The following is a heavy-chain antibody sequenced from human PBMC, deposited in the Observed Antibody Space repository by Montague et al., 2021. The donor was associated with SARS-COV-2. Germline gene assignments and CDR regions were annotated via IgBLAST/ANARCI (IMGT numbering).Heavy chain of an antibody. Sequence: SETLSLTCAVSGYSISSSNWWGWIRQAPGRGLEWIGYIYHTGSTYYNPSLKSRVTMSVDKSNNLFSLELSFVTAVDTAVYYCAKSADHNYFLDSWGQGTPVTVSS. V-gene: IGHV4-28*01. CDR2: IYHTGST. CDR3: AKSADHNYFLDS. J-gene: IGHJ4*02. CDR1: GYSISSSNW. D-gene: IGHD5-24*01.